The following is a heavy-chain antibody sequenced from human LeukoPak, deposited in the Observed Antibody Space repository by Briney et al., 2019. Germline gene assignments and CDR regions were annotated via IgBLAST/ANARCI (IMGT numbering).Heavy chain of an antibody. Sequence: PGASVKVSCKASGYTFTSYYMHWVRQAPGQGLEWMGIINPSGGSTSYAQKFQGRVTMTRDMSTSTVYMELSSLRSEDTAVYYCARDGEITMVRGVIVPNWFDPWGQGTLVTVSS. CDR1: GYTFTSYY. J-gene: IGHJ5*02. V-gene: IGHV1-46*01. D-gene: IGHD3-10*01. CDR3: ARDGEITMVRGVIVPNWFDP. CDR2: INPSGGST.